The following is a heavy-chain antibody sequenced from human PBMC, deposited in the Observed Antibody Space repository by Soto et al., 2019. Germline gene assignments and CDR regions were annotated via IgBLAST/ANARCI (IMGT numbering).Heavy chain of an antibody. Sequence: EVQLVESGGGLVKPGGSLRLSCAASGSTFSSYSMNWVRQAPGKGLEWVSSISSSSSYIYYADSVKGRFTISRYNAKNSLYLQMNSLRAEDTAVYYCARDTYFYGSVSYGPWGQGPLVTVSS. D-gene: IGHD3-10*01. CDR2: ISSSSSYI. CDR3: ARDTYFYGSVSYGP. J-gene: IGHJ5*02. V-gene: IGHV3-21*01. CDR1: GSTFSSYS.